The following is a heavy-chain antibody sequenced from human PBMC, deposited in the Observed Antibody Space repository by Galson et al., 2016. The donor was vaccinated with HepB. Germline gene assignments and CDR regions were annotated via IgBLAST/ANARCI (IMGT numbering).Heavy chain of an antibody. V-gene: IGHV3-30*03. J-gene: IGHJ5*02. D-gene: IGHD6-13*01. CDR2: ISYDGKSE. CDR3: ARAVGYRSDWYGWLDP. CDR1: GFTFSTYG. Sequence: SLRLSCAASGFTFSTYGMHWVRQAPGKGLEWVALISYDGKSESYADSVKGRVTISRDNSKNTLYLQMNSLRAEDTAVYYCARAVGYRSDWYGWLDPWGQGTLVTVSS.